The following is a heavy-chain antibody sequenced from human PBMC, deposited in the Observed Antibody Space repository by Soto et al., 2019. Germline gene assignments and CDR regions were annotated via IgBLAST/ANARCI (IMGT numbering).Heavy chain of an antibody. CDR1: GFTFSSYG. Sequence: QVQLVESGGGVVQPGRSLRLSCAASGFTFSSYGMHWVRQAPGKGLEWVAVIWDDGSNKYYADSVKGRFTISRDNSKNTLYLEMGSLTAEDTAVYYCARGQIAVDGTGGFVGMDVWGQGTTVTV. CDR3: ARGQIAVDGTGGFVGMDV. J-gene: IGHJ6*02. V-gene: IGHV3-33*01. CDR2: IWDDGSNK. D-gene: IGHD6-19*01.